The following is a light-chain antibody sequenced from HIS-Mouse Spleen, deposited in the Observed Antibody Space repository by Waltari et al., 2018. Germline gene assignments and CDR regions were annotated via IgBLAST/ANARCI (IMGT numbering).Light chain of an antibody. CDR3: MQALQTPFT. V-gene: IGKV2-28*01. CDR1: QSLQHKNGYNY. Sequence: DIVMTQSPLSLPVTPGEPASISCRSRQSLQHKNGYNYLDWYLQKPGQSPQLLIYLGSTRASGVPDRFSGSGSGTDFTLKISRVEAEDVGVYYCMQALQTPFTFGPGTKVDIK. CDR2: LGS. J-gene: IGKJ3*01.